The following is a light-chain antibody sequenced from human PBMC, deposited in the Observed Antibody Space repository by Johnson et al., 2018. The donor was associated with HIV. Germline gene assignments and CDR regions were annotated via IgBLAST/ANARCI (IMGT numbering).Light chain of an antibody. CDR1: SSNIGTNY. CDR2: ENN. CDR3: GTWDSSLSGV. J-gene: IGLJ1*01. V-gene: IGLV1-51*02. Sequence: QSVLTQPPSVSAAPGQKVTVSCSGSSSNIGTNYVSWYQHLPGTATKLLIYENNKRPSGIPDRFSGSKSGTSATLGITGLQTGDEADYYCGTWDSSLSGVFGTGTKVTVL.